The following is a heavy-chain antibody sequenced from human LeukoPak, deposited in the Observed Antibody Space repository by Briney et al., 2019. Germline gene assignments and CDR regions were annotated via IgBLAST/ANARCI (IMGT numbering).Heavy chain of an antibody. CDR3: ARSDRGYYYDSITGSDI. Sequence: ASVNVSCKASGYTFTSYYMHWVRQAPGQGLEWMGIINPSGGSTSYAQKFQGRVTMTRDMSTSTVYMELSSLRSEDTAVYYCARSDRGYYYDSITGSDIWGQGTMVTVSS. CDR1: GYTFTSYY. V-gene: IGHV1-46*01. CDR2: INPSGGST. D-gene: IGHD3-22*01. J-gene: IGHJ3*02.